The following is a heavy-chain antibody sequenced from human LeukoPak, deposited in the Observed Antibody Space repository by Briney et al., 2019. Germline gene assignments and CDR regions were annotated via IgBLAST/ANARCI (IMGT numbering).Heavy chain of an antibody. V-gene: IGHV4-59*01. CDR3: ARGGIAAAGTPGYYYYYYMDV. CDR2: IYYSGST. D-gene: IGHD6-13*01. J-gene: IGHJ6*03. Sequence: SETLSLTCAVYGGSFSGYYWSWIRQPPGKGLEWIGYIYYSGSTNYNPSLKSRVTISVDTSKNQFSLKLSSVTAADTAVYYCARGGIAAAGTPGYYYYYYMDVWGKGTTVTVSS. CDR1: GGSFSGYY.